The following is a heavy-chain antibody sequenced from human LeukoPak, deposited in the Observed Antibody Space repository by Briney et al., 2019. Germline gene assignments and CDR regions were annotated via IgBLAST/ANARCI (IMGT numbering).Heavy chain of an antibody. V-gene: IGHV3-23*01. CDR3: AKVWFGEVSYFDN. CDR2: ISGSGGNT. D-gene: IGHD3-10*01. CDR1: GFTFTDYW. Sequence: GGSLRLSCAVSGFTFTDYWMNWVRQAPGKGLEWVSAISGSGGNTYYADSVKGRFTISRDNSKNTLYLQMNSLRAEDTAIYYCAKVWFGEVSYFDNWGQGTLVTVSS. J-gene: IGHJ4*02.